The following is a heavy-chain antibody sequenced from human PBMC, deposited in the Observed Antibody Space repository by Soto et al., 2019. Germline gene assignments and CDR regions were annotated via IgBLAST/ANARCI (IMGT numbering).Heavy chain of an antibody. CDR2: IYSGGST. V-gene: IGHV3-53*01. D-gene: IGHD6-6*01. J-gene: IGHJ4*02. CDR3: ARSSSHLRTDYFDY. CDR1: GLTVSSNY. Sequence: GGSLRLSCAASGLTVSSNYMSWVRQAPGKGLEWVSVIYSGGSTYYADSVKGRFTISRDNSKNTLYLQMKSLRVEDTAVYYCARSSSHLRTDYFDYWGQGTLVTVSS.